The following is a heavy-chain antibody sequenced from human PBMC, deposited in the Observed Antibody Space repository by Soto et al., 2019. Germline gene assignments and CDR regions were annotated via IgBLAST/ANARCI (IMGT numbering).Heavy chain of an antibody. CDR1: GFTFSSYA. J-gene: IGHJ4*02. D-gene: IGHD6-13*01. V-gene: IGHV3-23*01. CDR2: ISGSGNTT. CDR3: AKDLSSSWYPQY. Sequence: EVQLLESGGGLVQPGGSLRLSCAASGFTFSSYAMTWVRRAPGKGLEWVSAISGSGNTTYYADSVKGWFTISRDSSKNTLYLQMNSLRAEDTAVYFCAKDLSSSWYPQYWGQGTLVTVSS.